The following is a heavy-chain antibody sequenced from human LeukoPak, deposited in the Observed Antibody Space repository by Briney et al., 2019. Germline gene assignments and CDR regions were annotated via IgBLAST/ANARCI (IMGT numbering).Heavy chain of an antibody. Sequence: GGSLRLSCAASGFTFSSYSMNWVRQAPGKGLEWVSYISSSSSTIYYADSVKGRFTISRDNAKNSLYLQMNSLRAEDTAVYYCAREWYYDNSGYSDWGQGTLVTVSS. CDR2: ISSSSSTI. CDR1: GFTFSSYS. V-gene: IGHV3-48*04. J-gene: IGHJ4*02. CDR3: AREWYYDNSGYSD. D-gene: IGHD3-22*01.